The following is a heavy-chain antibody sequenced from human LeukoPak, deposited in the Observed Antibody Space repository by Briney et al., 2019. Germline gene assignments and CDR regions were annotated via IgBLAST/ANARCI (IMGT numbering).Heavy chain of an antibody. J-gene: IGHJ4*02. CDR2: ISGSGGST. CDR3: AKGWXXGYYYAVEC. D-gene: IGHD3-22*01. V-gene: IGHV3-23*01. CDR1: GFTFSSYA. Sequence: GGSLRLSCAASGFTFSSYAMSWVRQAPGKGLEWVSAISGSGGSTYYADSVKGRFTISRDNSKNTLYLQMNSRRAEDTAVYYCAKGWXXGYYYAVECWGQGTLVTVSS.